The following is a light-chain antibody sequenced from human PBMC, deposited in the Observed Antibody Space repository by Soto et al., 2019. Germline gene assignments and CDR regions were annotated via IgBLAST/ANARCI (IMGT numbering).Light chain of an antibody. Sequence: QSVLTQPASVSGSPGQSITISCTETSSDIGGYNYVSWYQQHLGKAPKVMIYDVNNRPSGVSNRLSGSKSGNTASLTISGLQAEDEADYYCSSYTSSSTYVFGTGTKVTVL. CDR3: SSYTSSSTYV. CDR2: DVN. J-gene: IGLJ1*01. V-gene: IGLV2-14*01. CDR1: SSDIGGYNY.